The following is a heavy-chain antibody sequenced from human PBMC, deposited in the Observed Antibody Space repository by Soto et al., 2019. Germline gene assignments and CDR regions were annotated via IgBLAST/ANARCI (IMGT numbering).Heavy chain of an antibody. V-gene: IGHV1-18*04. D-gene: IGHD3-3*01. J-gene: IGHJ6*02. CDR2: ISAYNGNT. Sequence: ASVKVSCKASGYTFTSYGISWVRQAPGQGLEWMGWISAYNGNTNYAQKLQGRVTMTTDASTSTAYMELRSLRSDDTAVYYCAKTTYYDFWSGYFMDVWGQGTTVTVSS. CDR3: AKTTYYDFWSGYFMDV. CDR1: GYTFTSYG.